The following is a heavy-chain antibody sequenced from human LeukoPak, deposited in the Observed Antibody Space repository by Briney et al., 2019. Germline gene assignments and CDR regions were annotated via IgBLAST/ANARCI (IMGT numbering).Heavy chain of an antibody. CDR1: GYTFTDYY. Sequence: ASVKVSCKASGYTFTDYYMHWVRQAPGQGLEWMGWINPNSGGTNFAQKFQGRVAMTRDTSISTAYLELGSLRSDDTAVYFCARARWQLVPYFDSWGQGTLVTVS. CDR3: ARARWQLVPYFDS. V-gene: IGHV1-2*02. CDR2: INPNSGGT. D-gene: IGHD6-6*01. J-gene: IGHJ4*02.